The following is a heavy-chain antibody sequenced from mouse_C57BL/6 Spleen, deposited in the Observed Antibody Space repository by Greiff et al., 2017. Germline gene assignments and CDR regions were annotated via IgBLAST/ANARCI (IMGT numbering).Heavy chain of an antibody. D-gene: IGHD2-4*01. Sequence: QVQLKQPGAELVKPGASVKLSCKASGYTFTSYWMHWVKQRPGQGLEWIGMIHPNSGSTNYNEKFKSKATLTVDKSSSTAYMQLSSLTSEDSAVYYSARSDYDYGGVMDYWGQGTSVTVSS. J-gene: IGHJ4*01. CDR1: GYTFTSYW. CDR3: ARSDYDYGGVMDY. V-gene: IGHV1-64*01. CDR2: IHPNSGST.